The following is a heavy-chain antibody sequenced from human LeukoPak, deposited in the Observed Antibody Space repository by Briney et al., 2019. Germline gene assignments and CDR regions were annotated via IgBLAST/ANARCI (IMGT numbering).Heavy chain of an antibody. V-gene: IGHV1-69*01. CDR3: ARGSTIFGVVIKRYYYYYYMDV. J-gene: IGHJ6*03. CDR2: IIPIFGTA. D-gene: IGHD3-3*01. Sequence: GASAKVSCKASGGTFSSYAISWVRQAPGQGLEWMGGIIPIFGTANYAQKFQGRVTITADESTSTAYMELSSLRSEDTAVYYCARGSTIFGVVIKRYYYYYYMDVWGKGTTVTVSS. CDR1: GGTFSSYA.